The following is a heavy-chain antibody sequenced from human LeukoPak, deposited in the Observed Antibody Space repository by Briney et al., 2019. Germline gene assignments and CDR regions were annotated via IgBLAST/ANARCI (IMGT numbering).Heavy chain of an antibody. J-gene: IGHJ4*02. V-gene: IGHV3-48*02. CDR1: GFTFSNYN. CDR2: ISTSGRAI. Sequence: GRFLRLSCAASGFTFSNYNMNWVRQAPGKGLEWVSYISTSGRAIFYADSVKGRFTISRDNAKNSLFLQMNSLRDEDTAVYYCARVPLYDRSGYYFDYWGLGTLVTVSS. CDR3: ARVPLYDRSGYYFDY. D-gene: IGHD3-22*01.